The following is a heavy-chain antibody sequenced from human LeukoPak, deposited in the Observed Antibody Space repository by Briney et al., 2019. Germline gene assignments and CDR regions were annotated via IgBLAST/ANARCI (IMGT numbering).Heavy chain of an antibody. D-gene: IGHD5-24*01. CDR2: ISGSGGST. J-gene: IGHJ4*02. V-gene: IGHV3-23*01. CDR3: TRVGYIDEGIDY. Sequence: GGSLRLSCAASGFTFSSYAMSWVRQAPGKGLEWVSAISGSGGSTCYADSVKGRFTISRDNSKNTLYLQMNSLRAEDTAIYYCTRVGYIDEGIDYWGQGTLVTVSS. CDR1: GFTFSSYA.